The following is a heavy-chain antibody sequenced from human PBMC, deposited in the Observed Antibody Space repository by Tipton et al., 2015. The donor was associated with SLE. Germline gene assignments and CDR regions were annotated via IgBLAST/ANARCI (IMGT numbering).Heavy chain of an antibody. CDR2: IYYSGNT. Sequence: TLSLTCTVSGGSISSGGYYWTWIRQLPGKGLEWIGYIYYSGNTYYNPSLGSRPTISVDTSKDQFSLRLTSVTAADTAVYYCARATDWNLSPDVWGKGTTVTVSS. D-gene: IGHD1-7*01. CDR3: ARATDWNLSPDV. CDR1: GGSISSGGYY. J-gene: IGHJ6*04. V-gene: IGHV4-31*03.